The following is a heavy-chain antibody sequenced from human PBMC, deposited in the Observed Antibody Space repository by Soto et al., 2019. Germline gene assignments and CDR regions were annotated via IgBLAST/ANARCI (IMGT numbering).Heavy chain of an antibody. CDR3: ARDGGGYYSFDY. J-gene: IGHJ4*02. Sequence: SETLSLTCTVSGGSISSGDYYWSWIRQPPGKGLEWIGYIYYSGSTYYNPSLKSRVTISVDTSKNQFSLKLSSVTAADTAIYYCARDGGGYYSFDYWGQGTPVTVSS. CDR1: GGSISSGDYY. CDR2: IYYSGST. D-gene: IGHD1-26*01. V-gene: IGHV4-30-4*01.